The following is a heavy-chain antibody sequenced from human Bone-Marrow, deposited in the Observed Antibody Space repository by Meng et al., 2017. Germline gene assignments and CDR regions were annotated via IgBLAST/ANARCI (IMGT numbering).Heavy chain of an antibody. V-gene: IGHV4-34*01. J-gene: IGHJ4*02. CDR2: INHSGST. Sequence: QVQLQRWGVGLLKPSETLSLNCVVAGGSFSDDYWSWIRQPPGKGLEWIGEINHSGSTNYNPSLESRATISVDTSQNNLSLKLSSVTAADSAVYYCARGPTTMAHDFDYWGQGTLVTVSS. D-gene: IGHD4-11*01. CDR1: GGSFSDDY. CDR3: ARGPTTMAHDFDY.